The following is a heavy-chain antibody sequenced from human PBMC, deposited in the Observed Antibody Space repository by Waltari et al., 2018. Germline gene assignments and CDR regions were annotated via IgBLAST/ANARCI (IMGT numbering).Heavy chain of an antibody. J-gene: IGHJ4*02. D-gene: IGHD1-1*01. V-gene: IGHV4-4*02. CDR1: GVSLIGTNY. Sequence: QVHLQESGPGLVQPSGPLSLTCDVSGVSLIGTNYWSWVRQPPGKGLEWIGEICHSGNTNYNSSLKSRVTISMDTSKNQFSLTLISVTAADTAVYYCVRNQWKVSLFDFWGQGAKVSVSS. CDR3: VRNQWKVSLFDF. CDR2: ICHSGNT.